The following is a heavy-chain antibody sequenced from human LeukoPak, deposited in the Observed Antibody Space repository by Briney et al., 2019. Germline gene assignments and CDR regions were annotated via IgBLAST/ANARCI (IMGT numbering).Heavy chain of an antibody. CDR3: ARVIRWTYYFDY. CDR2: IYHSGST. V-gene: IGHV4-30-2*05. J-gene: IGHJ4*02. CDR1: GGSISSGGYS. D-gene: IGHD4-23*01. Sequence: PSETLSLTCAVSGGSISSGGYSWSWIRQPPGKGLEWIGYIYHSGSTYYSPSLKSRVTISVDTSKNQFFLKLSSLTAADTAVYYCARVIRWTYYFDYWGQGTLVTVSS.